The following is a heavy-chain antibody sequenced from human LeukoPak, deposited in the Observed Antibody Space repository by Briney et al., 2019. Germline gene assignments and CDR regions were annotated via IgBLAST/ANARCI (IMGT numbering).Heavy chain of an antibody. V-gene: IGHV3-74*01. D-gene: IGHD1/OR15-1a*01. Sequence: PGGSLRLSCAASGFTFSSYWMHWVRQAPGKGLVWVSRINRDGSSTTYADSVKGRVTISRDNTKNTVYLQMSSLRAEDTAVYYRARGRLWNIDYWGQGTLVTVSS. CDR1: GFTFSSYW. J-gene: IGHJ4*02. CDR3: ARGRLWNIDY. CDR2: INRDGSST.